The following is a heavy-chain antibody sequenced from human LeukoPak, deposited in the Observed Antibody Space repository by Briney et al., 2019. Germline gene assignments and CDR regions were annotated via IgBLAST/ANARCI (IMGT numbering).Heavy chain of an antibody. CDR3: ARDRDSGSSLDY. D-gene: IGHD1-26*01. CDR1: GFTFSSYS. Sequence: GGSLRLSCAASGFTFSSYSMNWVRQAPGKGLEWVSSISSSSSYIYYADSVKGRFTISRDNAKNSLYLQMNSLRAEDTAVCYCARDRDSGSSLDYWGQGTLVTVSS. V-gene: IGHV3-21*01. J-gene: IGHJ4*02. CDR2: ISSSSSYI.